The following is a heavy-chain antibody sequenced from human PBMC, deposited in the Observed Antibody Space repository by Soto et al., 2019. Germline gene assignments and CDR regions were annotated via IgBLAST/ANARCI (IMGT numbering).Heavy chain of an antibody. CDR3: SGGVGDAF. D-gene: IGHD1-26*01. CDR1: ESTVSRDW. V-gene: IGHV3-7*04. CDR2: INQDGSEK. Sequence: EVHLVESGGGLVQTGGSLRLSCAIFESTVSRDWMNWVRQAPGKGLEWVAHINQDGSEKYYVDSVKGRFTISRDNAKKSLYRQMNSRGPADTAMYYCSGGVGDAFWGQGTLVTVSS. J-gene: IGHJ4*02.